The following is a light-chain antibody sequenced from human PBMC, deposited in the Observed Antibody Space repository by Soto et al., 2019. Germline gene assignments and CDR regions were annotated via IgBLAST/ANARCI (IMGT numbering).Light chain of an antibody. J-gene: IGLJ1*01. CDR1: SSDVGGYNY. Sequence: QSALTQPASVSGSPGQSITISCTGTSSDVGGYNYVSWYQQHPGKAPKLIIYEVSNRPSGASHRSSGSKSGNTASLTISGLQAEDEADYYCNSYTSKSTGVFGTGTKLTVL. V-gene: IGLV2-14*01. CDR2: EVS. CDR3: NSYTSKSTGV.